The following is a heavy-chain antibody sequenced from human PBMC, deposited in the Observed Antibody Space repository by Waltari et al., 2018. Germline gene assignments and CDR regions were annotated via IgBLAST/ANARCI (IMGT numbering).Heavy chain of an antibody. CDR1: GDSIISTYDY. J-gene: IGHJ2*01. CDR3: ARVTSEFRSPYFYFDL. V-gene: IGHV4-39*07. Sequence: QLQLQESGPGLVKHSETLYLTCSVSGDSIISTYDYWGWIRQPPGKGLGLIGSISYNRDTFYSPSLSRRVTIPVDTSNNHFSLKLTSVTAADTALYYCARVTSEFRSPYFYFDLWGRGTLVTVSA. CDR2: ISYNRDT.